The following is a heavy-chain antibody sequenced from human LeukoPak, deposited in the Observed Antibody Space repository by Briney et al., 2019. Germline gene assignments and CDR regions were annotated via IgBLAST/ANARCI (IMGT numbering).Heavy chain of an antibody. V-gene: IGHV1-69*04. CDR2: IIPIPGIA. J-gene: IGHJ4*02. CDR3: ATPLVGATRGDFDY. D-gene: IGHD1-26*01. Sequence: GASVKVSCQASGGTFSSYAISWVRQAPGQGLEWMGRIIPIPGIANYAQKFQGRVTITADKSTSTAYMELSRLRSDDTAVYYCATPLVGATRGDFDYWGQGTLVTVSS. CDR1: GGTFSSYA.